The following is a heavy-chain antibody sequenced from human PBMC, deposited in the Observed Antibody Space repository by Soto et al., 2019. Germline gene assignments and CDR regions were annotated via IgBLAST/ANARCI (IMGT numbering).Heavy chain of an antibody. CDR2: ISSTTNYI. CDR3: ARESEDLTSNFDY. J-gene: IGHJ4*02. Sequence: VQLVESGGGLVKPGGSLRLSCAASGFTFTGYSMNWVRQAPGKGLEWVSSISSTTNYIYYGDSMKGRFTISRDNGKNSLYLEMHSLRAEDTAVYYCARESEDLTSNFDYWGQGTLVTVSS. V-gene: IGHV3-21*06. CDR1: GFTFTGYS.